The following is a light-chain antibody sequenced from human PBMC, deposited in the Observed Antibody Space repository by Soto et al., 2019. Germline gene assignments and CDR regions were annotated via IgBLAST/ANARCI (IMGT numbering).Light chain of an antibody. CDR1: SSIIGAGYD. CDR3: QSYDSSLSGSYV. V-gene: IGLV1-40*01. J-gene: IGLJ1*01. CDR2: GNS. Sequence: QSVLTQPPSVSGAPGQRVTISCTGSSSIIGAGYDVHWYQQLPGTAPKLLIYGNSNRPSGVPDRFSGSKSGTSASLAITGLQAEDEADYYCQSYDSSLSGSYVFGTGTRSPS.